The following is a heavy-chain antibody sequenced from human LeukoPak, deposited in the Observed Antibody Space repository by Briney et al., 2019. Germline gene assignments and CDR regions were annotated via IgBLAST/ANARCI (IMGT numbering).Heavy chain of an antibody. J-gene: IGHJ4*02. Sequence: SETLSLTCTVSGGSISSRNYYWGWIRQPPGEGLEWIGKISDSGNTYYSPSLRSRVTISIDTSKNQFSLKLSSVTATDTAVYYCARGEKVLDYLNYWAREPWSPSPQ. D-gene: IGHD3-16*01. CDR3: ARGEKVLDYLNY. CDR2: ISDSGNT. CDR1: GGSISSRNYY. V-gene: IGHV4-39*01.